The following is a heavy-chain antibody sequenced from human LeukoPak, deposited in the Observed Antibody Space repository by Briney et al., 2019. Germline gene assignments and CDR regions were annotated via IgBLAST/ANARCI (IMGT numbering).Heavy chain of an antibody. J-gene: IGHJ2*01. CDR3: ARVNGGLDDILNGYYNAIRYFDL. V-gene: IGHV3-23*01. Sequence: WIRQPPGKGLEWVSAISGSGPSTYYADSVKGRLTISRDNSKNTLYLQMNSLRAEDTAVYYCARVNGGLDDILNGYYNAIRYFDLWGRGTLVTVSS. D-gene: IGHD3-9*01. CDR2: ISGSGPST.